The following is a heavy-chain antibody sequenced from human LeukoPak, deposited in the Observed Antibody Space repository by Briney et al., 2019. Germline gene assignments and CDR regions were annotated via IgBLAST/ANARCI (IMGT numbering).Heavy chain of an antibody. CDR1: GFTFSNYW. V-gene: IGHV3-23*01. CDR3: ARRTRGSSGGYFDY. D-gene: IGHD1-26*01. CDR2: ISDSGGNT. Sequence: GGSLRLSCAASGFTFSNYWMHWVRQAPGRGLEWVSTISDSGGNTYYADSVKGRFTISRDNSKNTLHVQMNSLRAEDTAVYYCARRTRGSSGGYFDYWGQGTLVAVYS. J-gene: IGHJ4*02.